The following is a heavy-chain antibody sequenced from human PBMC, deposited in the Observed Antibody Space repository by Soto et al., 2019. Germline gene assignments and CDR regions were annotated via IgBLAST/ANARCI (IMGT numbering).Heavy chain of an antibody. V-gene: IGHV1-69*01. Sequence: QEQLVQSGGAVKKPGSSVRVSCKASGGTFGSYAISWVRQAPGQGLEWMGGIVPMFTTPNYAQRFQSRVTITADASTVYMDLRSLTSEDTAVYFCARDGFSGRYYPYWGQGTLVTVSS. CDR3: ARDGFSGRYYPY. J-gene: IGHJ4*02. D-gene: IGHD1-26*01. CDR2: IVPMFTTP. CDR1: GGTFGSYA.